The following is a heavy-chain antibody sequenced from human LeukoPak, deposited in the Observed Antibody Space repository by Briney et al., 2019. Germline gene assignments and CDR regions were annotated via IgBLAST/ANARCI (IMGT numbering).Heavy chain of an antibody. CDR3: SREGDYGDYGRLWYFDL. D-gene: IGHD4-17*01. J-gene: IGHJ2*01. V-gene: IGHV1-2*02. CDR2: INPNSGGT. Sequence: GASVTVSCKTSGYTFTGYFMHWVRQAPGQGLEWMGWINPNSGGTNYAQKFQGRVTMTRDTSISTAYMELTRLRSDDTAMYYCSREGDYGDYGRLWYFDLWGRGTLVTVSS. CDR1: GYTFTGYF.